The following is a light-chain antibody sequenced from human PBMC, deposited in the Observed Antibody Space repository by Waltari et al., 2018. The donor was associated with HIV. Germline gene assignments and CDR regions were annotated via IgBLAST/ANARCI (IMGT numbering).Light chain of an antibody. CDR3: AAWDDSLGGRGL. V-gene: IGLV1-47*01. CDR2: RNN. Sequence: QSVLTQPPSATGTPGQRVTIPCSGSSSNNGTNYVHWYHQLPGTTHKLLIYRNNQRPSGVPDRFSASKSGTSASLAIRGLRSEDEGDYYCAAWDDSLGGRGLFGGGTRLTVL. CDR1: SSNNGTNY. J-gene: IGLJ3*02.